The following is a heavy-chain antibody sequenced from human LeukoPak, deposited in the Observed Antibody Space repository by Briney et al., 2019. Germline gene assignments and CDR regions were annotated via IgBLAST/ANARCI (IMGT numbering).Heavy chain of an antibody. J-gene: IGHJ4*02. D-gene: IGHD1-26*01. V-gene: IGHV1-46*01. Sequence: ASVKVSCKVSGYTFTGYYLHWVRQAPGQGLEWMGIINPSGGSTSYAQKFQGRVTMTRDTSTSTVYMELSSLRSEDTAVYYCARDGDSGSYPQYYFDYWGQGTLVTVSS. CDR1: GYTFTGYY. CDR2: INPSGGST. CDR3: ARDGDSGSYPQYYFDY.